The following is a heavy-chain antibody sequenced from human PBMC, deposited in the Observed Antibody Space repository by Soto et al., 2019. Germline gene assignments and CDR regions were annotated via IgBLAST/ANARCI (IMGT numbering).Heavy chain of an antibody. CDR2: ISAYNGNT. V-gene: IGHV1-18*01. CDR1: GYTFTSYG. J-gene: IGHJ4*02. CDR3: ARSRLYCSGGSCSPEY. D-gene: IGHD2-15*01. Sequence: QVQLVQSGSEVKKPGASVKVSCKASGYTFTSYGISWVRQAPGQGLEWMGWISAYNGNTNYAQKLQGRVTMTTDSSTSTAYMELRSLRSDDTAVYYCARSRLYCSGGSCSPEYWGQGTLVTVSS.